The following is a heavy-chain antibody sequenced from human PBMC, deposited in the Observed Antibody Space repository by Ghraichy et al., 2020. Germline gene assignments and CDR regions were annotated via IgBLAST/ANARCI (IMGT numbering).Heavy chain of an antibody. CDR1: GGSISSSSYY. V-gene: IGHV4-39*01. CDR3: ASSIAARPLYNWFDP. CDR2: IYYSGST. J-gene: IGHJ5*02. D-gene: IGHD6-6*01. Sequence: SETLSLTCTVSGGSISSSSYYWGWIRQPPGKGLEWIGSIYYSGSTYYNPSLKSRVTISVDTSKNQFSLKLSSVTAADTAVYYCASSIAARPLYNWFDPWGQGTLVTVSS.